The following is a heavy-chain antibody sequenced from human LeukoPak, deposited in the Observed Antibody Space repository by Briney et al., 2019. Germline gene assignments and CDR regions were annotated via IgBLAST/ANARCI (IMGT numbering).Heavy chain of an antibody. Sequence: GGSLRLSCAASGFTFSSYSMNWVRQAPGKGLEWVSSISSSSSYIYYADSVKGRFTISRDSSTNTVSLQMNSLRGEDTAIYYCAREIRGYYAAYWGQGILVTVSS. CDR3: AREIRGYYAAY. D-gene: IGHD3-3*01. CDR2: ISSSSSYI. CDR1: GFTFSSYS. J-gene: IGHJ4*02. V-gene: IGHV3-21*01.